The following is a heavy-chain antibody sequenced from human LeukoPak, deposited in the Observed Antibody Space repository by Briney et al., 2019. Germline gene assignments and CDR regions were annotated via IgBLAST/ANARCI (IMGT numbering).Heavy chain of an antibody. CDR3: ARVGDWNDLVY. J-gene: IGHJ4*02. V-gene: IGHV4-59*01. CDR2: ILYSGTT. CDR1: GDSISSYS. D-gene: IGHD1-1*01. Sequence: SETLSLTCSVSGDSISSYSWSWIRQTPGKGLEWIGYILYSGTTTNYNPSLKSRVTISVDTSKNQFSLKLSSVTAADTAVYYCARVGDWNDLVYWGQGTLVTVSS.